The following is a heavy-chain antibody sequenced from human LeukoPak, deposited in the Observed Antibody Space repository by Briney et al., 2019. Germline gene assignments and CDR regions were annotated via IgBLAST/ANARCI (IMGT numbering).Heavy chain of an antibody. Sequence: DPSETLSLTCTVSGDSFNNGLYWGWIRQPPGKGLEWIGEINHSGSTNYNPSLKSRVTISVDTSKNQFSLKLSSVTAADTAVYYCARPHYYGSGGNWFDPWGQGTLVTVSS. CDR2: INHSGST. D-gene: IGHD3-10*01. CDR1: GDSFNNGLY. J-gene: IGHJ5*02. V-gene: IGHV4-38-2*02. CDR3: ARPHYYGSGGNWFDP.